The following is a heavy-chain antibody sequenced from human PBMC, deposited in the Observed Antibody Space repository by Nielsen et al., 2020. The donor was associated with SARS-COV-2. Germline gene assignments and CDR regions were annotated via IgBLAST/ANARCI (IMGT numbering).Heavy chain of an antibody. CDR1: GFTVSSNY. V-gene: IGHV3-21*01. D-gene: IGHD3-10*01. Sequence: GESLKISCAASGFTVSSNYMSWVRQAPGKGLEWVSSISSSSSYIYYADSVKGRFTISRDNAKNSLYLQMNSLRVEDTAVYYCARETDYYGSGVPGSLDYWGQGTLVTVSS. CDR2: ISSSSSYI. J-gene: IGHJ4*02. CDR3: ARETDYYGSGVPGSLDY.